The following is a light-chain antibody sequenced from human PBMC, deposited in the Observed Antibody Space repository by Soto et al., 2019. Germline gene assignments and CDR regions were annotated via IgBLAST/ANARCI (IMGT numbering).Light chain of an antibody. CDR3: VLYMGSGIWV. V-gene: IGLV8-61*01. CDR1: SGSVSTSYY. J-gene: IGLJ3*02. CDR2: STN. Sequence: QAVVTQEPSFSVSPGRTVTLTCGLSSGSVSTSYYPSWYQQTPGQAPRTLIYSTNTRSSGVPGRFSGSILGNKAALTITGAKADDESDYYCVLYMGSGIWVFGGGTKLTVL.